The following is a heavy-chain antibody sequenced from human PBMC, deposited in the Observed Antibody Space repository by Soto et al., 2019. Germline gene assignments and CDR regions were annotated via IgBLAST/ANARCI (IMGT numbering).Heavy chain of an antibody. V-gene: IGHV3-23*01. Sequence: GGSLRLSCAASGFTFSSYAMSWVRQAPGKGLEWVSAISGSGGSTYYADSVKGRFTISRDKSKNTLYLQMNSLRAEDTAVYFCSKNLGDFWRGSHGILDYWGQGTQVT. D-gene: IGHD3-3*01. CDR2: ISGSGGST. CDR1: GFTFSSYA. CDR3: SKNLGDFWRGSHGILDY. J-gene: IGHJ4*02.